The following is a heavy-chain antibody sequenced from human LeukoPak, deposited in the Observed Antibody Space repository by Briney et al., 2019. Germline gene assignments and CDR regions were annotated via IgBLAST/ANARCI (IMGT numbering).Heavy chain of an antibody. D-gene: IGHD3-10*01. CDR2: INPNSGGT. CDR3: ARFMVRGVIITRYYYYYMDV. CDR1: GYTFTGYY. Sequence: ASVKVSCKASGYTFTGYYMHWVRQAPGQGLEWMGWINPNSGGTNYAQKFQGRVTMTRNTSISTAYMELSSLRSEDTAVYYCARFMVRGVIITRYYYYYMDVWGKGTTVTVSS. V-gene: IGHV1-2*02. J-gene: IGHJ6*03.